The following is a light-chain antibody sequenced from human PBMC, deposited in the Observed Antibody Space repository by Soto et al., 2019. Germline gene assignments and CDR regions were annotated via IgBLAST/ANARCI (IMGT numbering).Light chain of an antibody. CDR1: QSVSSN. Sequence: EIVMTQSPATLSVSPGERATLSCRASQSVSSNLAWYHQKPGQAPRLLIYGASTRATGIPARFSGSGSGTEFTLTTSSLPSEDFAVYYCQQYNNWPPFTFGPGTKVDIK. V-gene: IGKV3-15*01. CDR2: GAS. J-gene: IGKJ3*01. CDR3: QQYNNWPPFT.